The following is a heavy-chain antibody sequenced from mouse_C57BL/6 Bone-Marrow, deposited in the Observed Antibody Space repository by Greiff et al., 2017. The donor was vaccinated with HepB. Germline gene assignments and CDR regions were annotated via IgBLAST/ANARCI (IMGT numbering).Heavy chain of an antibody. D-gene: IGHD1-1*01. CDR2: ISNLAYSI. J-gene: IGHJ2*01. CDR1: GFTFSDYG. V-gene: IGHV5-15*01. Sequence: EVHLVESGGGLVQPGGSLKLSCAACGFTFSDYGMAWVRQAPRKGPEWVAFISNLAYSIYYADTVTGRFTISRENAKNTRYLEMSSLRSEDTAMYYCARKDYYGSSLDYWGQGTTLTVSS. CDR3: ARKDYYGSSLDY.